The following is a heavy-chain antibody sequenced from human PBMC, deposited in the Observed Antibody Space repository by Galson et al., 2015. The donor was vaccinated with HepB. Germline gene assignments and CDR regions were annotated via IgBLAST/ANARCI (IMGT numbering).Heavy chain of an antibody. CDR3: AKDRPFRDLRGHYFYYMDV. Sequence: SLRLSCSASGFTFSSYGMHWVRQAPGKGLEWVAVISYDGSNKYYADSVKGRFSISRDNSKNTLYLQMNSLRAEDTAVYYCAKDRPFRDLRGHYFYYMDVWGKGTTVTVSS. V-gene: IGHV3-30*18. J-gene: IGHJ6*03. D-gene: IGHD5/OR15-5a*01. CDR1: GFTFSSYG. CDR2: ISYDGSNK.